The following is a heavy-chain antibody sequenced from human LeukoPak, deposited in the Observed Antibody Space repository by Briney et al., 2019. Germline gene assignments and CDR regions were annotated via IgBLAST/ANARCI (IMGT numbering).Heavy chain of an antibody. V-gene: IGHV3-30*03. D-gene: IGHD2-2*01. CDR1: GFTFSNYG. CDR3: ARYCSSTSCVYYYYMDV. CDR2: ISDDGSNK. Sequence: PGGSLRLSCVASGFTFSNYGMHWVRQAPGKGLEWVAVISDDGSNKFYAESVKGRFTISRDNSKNTLYLQMNSLRDEDTAVYYCARYCSSTSCVYYYYMDVWGKGTTVTVSS. J-gene: IGHJ6*03.